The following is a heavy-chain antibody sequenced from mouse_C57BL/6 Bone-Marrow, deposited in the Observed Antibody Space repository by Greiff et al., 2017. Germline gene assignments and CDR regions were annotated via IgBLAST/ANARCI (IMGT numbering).Heavy chain of an antibody. Sequence: DVKLQESGGDLVKPGGSLKLSCAASGFTFSSYGMSWVRQTPDKRLEWVATISSGGSYTYYPDSVKGRFTISRDNAKNTLYLQMSSLKSEDTAMYYCARHYPTVVPGDYWGQGTSVTVAS. CDR1: GFTFSSYG. J-gene: IGHJ4*01. V-gene: IGHV5-6*02. CDR3: ARHYPTVVPGDY. CDR2: ISSGGSYT. D-gene: IGHD1-1*01.